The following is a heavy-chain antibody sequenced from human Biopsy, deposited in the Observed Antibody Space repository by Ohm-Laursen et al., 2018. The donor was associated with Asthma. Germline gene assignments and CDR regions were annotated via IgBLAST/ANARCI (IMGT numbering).Heavy chain of an antibody. CDR3: VRGEEVAGTYFKD. D-gene: IGHD6-19*01. Sequence: SDTLSLTCPVSGGSINIGDYYWSWIRQHPVKGLEWIGEINYRGDTNYNPSLESRVSISVDTSTYHFSLRLNSVTAADTAVYYCVRGEEVAGTYFKDWDQGTLVTVSS. V-gene: IGHV4-39*02. CDR2: INYRGDT. J-gene: IGHJ1*01. CDR1: GGSINIGDYY.